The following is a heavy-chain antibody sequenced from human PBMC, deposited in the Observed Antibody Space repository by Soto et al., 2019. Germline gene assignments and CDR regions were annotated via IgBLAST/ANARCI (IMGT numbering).Heavy chain of an antibody. CDR1: GASINSDY. CDR2: IYHMGGT. Sequence: SETLSLTCTVSGASINSDYWSWIRQSPGKGLEWIGYIYHMGGTDYNPSLKSRVTISIDKSKNQFSLNLRSVTAADTAVYFCARFTYKSGFNWFDSWGQGTQVTVSS. D-gene: IGHD5-12*01. J-gene: IGHJ5*01. V-gene: IGHV4-59*03. CDR3: ARFTYKSGFNWFDS.